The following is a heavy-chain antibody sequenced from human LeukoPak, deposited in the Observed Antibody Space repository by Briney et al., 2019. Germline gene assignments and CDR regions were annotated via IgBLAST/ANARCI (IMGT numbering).Heavy chain of an antibody. CDR2: ISYDGSNK. J-gene: IGHJ4*02. Sequence: PGGSLRLSCAASAFSLNAYNMNWVRQAPGKGLEWVAVISYDGSNKYYADSVKGRFTISRDNSKNTLFLQMNSLRADDTAVYYCARKTDSSGSGDYWGQGTLVTVSS. D-gene: IGHD3-22*01. CDR3: ARKTDSSGSGDY. CDR1: AFSLNAYN. V-gene: IGHV3-30*14.